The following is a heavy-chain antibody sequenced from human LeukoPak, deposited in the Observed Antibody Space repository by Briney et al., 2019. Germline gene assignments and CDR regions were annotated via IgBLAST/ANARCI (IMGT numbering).Heavy chain of an antibody. D-gene: IGHD4-17*01. J-gene: IGHJ4*02. Sequence: ASETLSLTCAVYGGSFSGYYWSWIRQPPGKGLEWIGYIYYSGSTNYNPSLKSRVTISVDTSKNQFSLKLSSVTAADTAVYYCARANTVTTYFDYWGQGTLVTVSS. CDR2: IYYSGST. V-gene: IGHV4-59*01. CDR3: ARANTVTTYFDY. CDR1: GGSFSGYY.